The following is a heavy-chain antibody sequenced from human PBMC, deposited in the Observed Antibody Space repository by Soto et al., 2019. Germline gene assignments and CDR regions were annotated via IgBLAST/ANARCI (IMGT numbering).Heavy chain of an antibody. D-gene: IGHD4-17*01. J-gene: IGHJ6*02. V-gene: IGHV3-15*01. Sequence: PGGSLRLSCAASGFTFSNAWMSWVRQAPGKGLEWVGRIKSKTDGGTTDYAAPVKGRFTISRDDSKNTLYLQMNSLKTEDTAMYYCTADGDYVDYYYSGMDVWGQGTTVTVSS. CDR2: IKSKTDGGTT. CDR1: GFTFSNAW. CDR3: TADGDYVDYYYSGMDV.